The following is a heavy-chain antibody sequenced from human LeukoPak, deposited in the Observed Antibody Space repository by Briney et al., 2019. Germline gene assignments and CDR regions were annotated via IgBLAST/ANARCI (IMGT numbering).Heavy chain of an antibody. CDR3: ARAYSSSWYWNWFDP. J-gene: IGHJ5*02. CDR1: GYSISSGYY. Sequence: SETLSLTCTVSGYSISSGYYWGWIRQPPGKGLEWIGSIFHSGTTYYNPSLKSRVTISVDTSKKQFSLKLRSVTAADTAVYYCARAYSSSWYWNWFDPWGQGTLVTVSS. CDR2: IFHSGTT. D-gene: IGHD6-13*01. V-gene: IGHV4-38-2*02.